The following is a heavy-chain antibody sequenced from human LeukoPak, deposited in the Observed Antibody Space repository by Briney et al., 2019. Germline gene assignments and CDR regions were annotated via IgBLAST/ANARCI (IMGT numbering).Heavy chain of an antibody. V-gene: IGHV2-70*11. D-gene: IGHD2-15*01. CDR3: ARLTGSCSDGSCYYYHYMDV. Sequence: SGPTLVNPTQALTLTRTVSGFSLTTRGMSVSWIRQPPGKALEWLARIDWDDDKRYSTSLKTRLTISKDTSKNRVVLTMTNMDPVDTATYYCARLTGSCSDGSCYYYHYMDVWGNGTTVTISS. CDR2: IDWDDDK. CDR1: GFSLTTRGMS. J-gene: IGHJ6*03.